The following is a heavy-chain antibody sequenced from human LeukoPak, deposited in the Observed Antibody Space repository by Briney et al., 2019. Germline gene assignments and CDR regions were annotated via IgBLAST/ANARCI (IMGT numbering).Heavy chain of an antibody. J-gene: IGHJ4*02. CDR3: ARSVAASRDY. CDR2: INWNGGST. Sequence: GGSLRLSCVASGFTFDDYDMSWVRQAPGKGLGWVSGINWNGGSTGYADSVKGRFTISRDNAKNSLYLQMNSLRAEDTALYYCARSVAASRDYWGQGTLVTVSS. V-gene: IGHV3-20*04. CDR1: GFTFDDYD. D-gene: IGHD2-15*01.